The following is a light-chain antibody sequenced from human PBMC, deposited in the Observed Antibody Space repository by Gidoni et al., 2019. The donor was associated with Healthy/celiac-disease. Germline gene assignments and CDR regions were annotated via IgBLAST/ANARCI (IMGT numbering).Light chain of an antibody. CDR1: QGISSW. J-gene: IGKJ1*01. CDR3: QQANSFPWT. Sequence: DLEMTQSPSPVSASVGERVTIICRASQGISSWLALYQQQPGKAPKLLIYAASSLPSGVPSRFSGSGSGTDFTLTISRLQPEDSATYYCQQANSFPWTFXXXTKVEIK. CDR2: AAS. V-gene: IGKV1-12*01.